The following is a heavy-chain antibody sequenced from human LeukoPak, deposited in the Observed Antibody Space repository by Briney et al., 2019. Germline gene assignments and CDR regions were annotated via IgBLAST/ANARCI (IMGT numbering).Heavy chain of an antibody. Sequence: GGSLRLSCAASGFVFSSYGMHWVRQAPGKGLEWVTFIAYDESDKHYADSVKGRFTISRDNSKNTLYLQMNSLRAEDTAVYYCARRAGAYSHPYDYWGQGTLVTVSS. CDR2: IAYDESDK. CDR3: ARRAGAYSHPYDY. CDR1: GFVFSSYG. J-gene: IGHJ4*02. D-gene: IGHD4/OR15-4a*01. V-gene: IGHV3-30*12.